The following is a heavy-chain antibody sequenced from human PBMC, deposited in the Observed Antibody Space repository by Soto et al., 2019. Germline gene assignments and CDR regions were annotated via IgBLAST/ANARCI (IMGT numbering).Heavy chain of an antibody. CDR3: ARGGGIVVVTAPYDH. CDR1: GYTFTRYY. J-gene: IGHJ4*02. Sequence: SVKISCEASGYTFTRYYTNLARQATGQGLEWLGIINPSGGYTTYAQRFLGRVTMTSDTSTSTVHMELGSLTSEDTAVYYCARGGGIVVVTAPYDHWGKRTLVTVSS. V-gene: IGHV1-46*03. D-gene: IGHD2-21*02. CDR2: INPSGGYT.